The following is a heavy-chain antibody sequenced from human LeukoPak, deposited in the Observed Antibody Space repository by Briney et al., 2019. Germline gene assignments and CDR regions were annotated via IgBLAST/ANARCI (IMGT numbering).Heavy chain of an antibody. V-gene: IGHV3-23*01. J-gene: IGHJ4*02. Sequence: GGSLRLSCAASGFTFSSYAMSWVRQAPGKGLEWVSAISGSGGSTYYADSVKGRFTFSRDNSKNTLYLQMNSLRAEDTAVYYCASPNYYDSSGYWYYFDYWGQGTLVTVSS. CDR3: ASPNYYDSSGYWYYFDY. CDR2: ISGSGGST. CDR1: GFTFSSYA. D-gene: IGHD3-22*01.